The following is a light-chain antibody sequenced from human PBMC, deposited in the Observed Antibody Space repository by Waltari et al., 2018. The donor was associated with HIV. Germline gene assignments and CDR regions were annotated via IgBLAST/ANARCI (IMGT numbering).Light chain of an antibody. Sequence: QSALTQPASVSGSPGQSLTISCSGSSSDVGGDNFLSWYQQRPGNAPKLMIYDVQNRPTGVDKRLSGSQSGNTASWTISGLQAEDEADYYFSSYSSGSTLTFGGGTNLTVL. V-gene: IGLV2-14*03. CDR2: DVQ. CDR1: SSDVGGDNF. J-gene: IGLJ3*02. CDR3: SSYSSGSTLT.